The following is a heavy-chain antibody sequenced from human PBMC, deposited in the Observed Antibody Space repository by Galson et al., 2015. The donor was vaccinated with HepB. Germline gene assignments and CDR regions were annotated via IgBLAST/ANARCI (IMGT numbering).Heavy chain of an antibody. V-gene: IGHV1-24*01. Sequence: SVKVSCKVSGYTLTELSTHWVRQAPGKGLEWMGGFDPEDGETIYAQKFQGRVTMTEDTSTDTAYMELSSLRSEDTAVYYCATDDGSGWYVGYWGQGTLVTVSS. CDR1: GYTLTELS. CDR3: ATDDGSGWYVGY. CDR2: FDPEDGET. J-gene: IGHJ4*02. D-gene: IGHD6-19*01.